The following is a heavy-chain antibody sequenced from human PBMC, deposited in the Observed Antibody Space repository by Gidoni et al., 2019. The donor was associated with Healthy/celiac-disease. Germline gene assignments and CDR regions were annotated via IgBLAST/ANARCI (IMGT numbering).Heavy chain of an antibody. Sequence: EVQLLESGGGLVQPGGSLRLSCAASGFTFRSYAMSWVRQAPGKGLEWVSAIRGSGGSTYYADSVKGRFTISRDNSKNTLYLQMNSLRAEDTAVYYCAKDKMYSSSRNYYYYGMDVWGQGTTVTVSS. CDR1: GFTFRSYA. CDR3: AKDKMYSSSRNYYYYGMDV. D-gene: IGHD6-13*01. J-gene: IGHJ6*02. V-gene: IGHV3-23*01. CDR2: IRGSGGST.